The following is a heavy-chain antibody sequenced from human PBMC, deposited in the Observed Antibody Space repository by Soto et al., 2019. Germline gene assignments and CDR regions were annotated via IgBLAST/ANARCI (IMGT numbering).Heavy chain of an antibody. CDR2: ISYTGSA. CDR3: ERVTYRDYYYRMDV. D-gene: IGHD2-15*01. V-gene: IGHV4-59*01. J-gene: IGHJ6*02. CDR1: GGSINYSY. Sequence: SETLSLTCTVSGGSINYSYWTWIRQPPGKGLEWIGYISYTGSANYNASLTSRLTISVDTSKHQFSLKLSSVTAAETALYYCERVTYRDYYYRMDVWGQGTTVTVSS.